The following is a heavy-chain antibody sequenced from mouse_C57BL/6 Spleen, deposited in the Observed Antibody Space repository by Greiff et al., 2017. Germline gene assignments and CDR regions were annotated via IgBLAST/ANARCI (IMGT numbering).Heavy chain of an antibody. CDR3: AFTTVVGAMGY. Sequence: QVQLQQPGAELVRPGSSVKLSCKASGYTFTSYWMHWVKQRPIQGLEWIGNIDPSDSETHYNQKFKDKATLTVDKSSSTAYMQLSSLTSEDSAVYYCAFTTVVGAMGYWGQGTSVTVSS. D-gene: IGHD1-1*01. CDR2: IDPSDSET. V-gene: IGHV1-52*01. J-gene: IGHJ4*01. CDR1: GYTFTSYW.